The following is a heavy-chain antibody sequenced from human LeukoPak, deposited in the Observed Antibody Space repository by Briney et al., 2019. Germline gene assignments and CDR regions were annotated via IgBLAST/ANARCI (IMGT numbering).Heavy chain of an antibody. CDR1: GFTFSSYA. CDR3: ARDGSGSYFPSPHDY. V-gene: IGHV3-30-3*01. D-gene: IGHD1-26*01. Sequence: GGSLRLSCAASGFTFSSYAMHWVRQAPGKGLEWLAVISYDGGSKYYADSVKGRFTISGDNSKNTLYLQMNSLRAEDTAVYYCARDGSGSYFPSPHDYWGQGTLVTVSS. J-gene: IGHJ4*02. CDR2: ISYDGGSK.